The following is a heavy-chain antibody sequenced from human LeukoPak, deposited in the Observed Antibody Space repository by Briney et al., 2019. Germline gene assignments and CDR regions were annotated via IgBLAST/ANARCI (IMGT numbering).Heavy chain of an antibody. CDR1: GFTFSSYA. V-gene: IGHV3-23*01. Sequence: GGSLRLSCAASGFTFSSYAVSWVRQAPGKGLEWVSTISTSGGTTYYADSVKGRFTISRDDSKNTLYLQMSSLRAEDTAVYYCAKHPGYSSGWFYFDYWGQGTLVTVSP. CDR2: ISTSGGTT. J-gene: IGHJ4*02. CDR3: AKHPGYSSGWFYFDY. D-gene: IGHD6-19*01.